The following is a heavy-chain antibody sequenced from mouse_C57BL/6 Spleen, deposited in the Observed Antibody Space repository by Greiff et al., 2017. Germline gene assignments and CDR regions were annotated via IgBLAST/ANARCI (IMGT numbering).Heavy chain of an antibody. CDR1: GYAFSSSW. CDR2: IYPGDGDT. Sequence: QVQLQQSGPELVKPGASVKISCKASGYAFSSSWLNWVKQRPGKGLEWIGRIYPGDGDTNYNGKFKGKATLTADKSSSKAYMQLSSLTSEDSAVYFCARWAIYYGNWDWYFDVGGTGTTVTVSS. J-gene: IGHJ1*03. D-gene: IGHD2-1*01. CDR3: ARWAIYYGNWDWYFDV. V-gene: IGHV1-82*01.